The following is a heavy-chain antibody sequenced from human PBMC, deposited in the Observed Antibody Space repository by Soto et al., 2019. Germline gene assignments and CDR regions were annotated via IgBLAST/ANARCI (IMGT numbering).Heavy chain of an antibody. CDR2: IYYSGST. V-gene: IGHV4-59*01. Sequence: SETLSLTCTVSGGSISSYYWSWIRQPPGKGLEWIGYIYYSGSTNYNPSLKSRVTISVDTSKNQFSLKLSSVTAADTAVYYCARDWRGYNYGYYYYYGMDVWGQGTTVTVSS. CDR3: ARDWRGYNYGYYYYYGMDV. J-gene: IGHJ6*02. CDR1: GGSISSYY. D-gene: IGHD5-18*01.